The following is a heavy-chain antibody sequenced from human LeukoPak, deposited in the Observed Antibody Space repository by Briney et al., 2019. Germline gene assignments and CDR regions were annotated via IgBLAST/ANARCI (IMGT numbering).Heavy chain of an antibody. CDR2: IYHSGST. D-gene: IGHD3-22*01. CDR3: ARDGHLWYYYDSSGYYYAYFDY. Sequence: KTSETLSLTCTVSGYSISSGYYWGWIRQPPGKGLEWIGSIYHSGSTYYNPSLKSRVTISVDTSKNQFSLKLSSVTAADTAVYYCARDGHLWYYYDSSGYYYAYFDYWGQGTLVTVSS. CDR1: GYSISSGYY. J-gene: IGHJ4*02. V-gene: IGHV4-38-2*02.